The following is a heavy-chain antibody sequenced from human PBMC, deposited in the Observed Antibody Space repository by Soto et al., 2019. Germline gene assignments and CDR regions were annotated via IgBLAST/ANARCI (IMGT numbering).Heavy chain of an antibody. CDR3: GRDGINYGSGIYSFFQH. J-gene: IGHJ1*01. CDR2: ISSSSGYI. Sequence: PGGSLRLSCVASGFTFSIYSMNWVRQAPGKGLEWVSSISSSSGYIDYADSVKGRFTISRDNAENSLYLQMNSLRVEDTAVYYCGRDGINYGSGIYSFFQHWGQGTRVTVSS. D-gene: IGHD3-10*01. CDR1: GFTFSIYS. V-gene: IGHV3-21*01.